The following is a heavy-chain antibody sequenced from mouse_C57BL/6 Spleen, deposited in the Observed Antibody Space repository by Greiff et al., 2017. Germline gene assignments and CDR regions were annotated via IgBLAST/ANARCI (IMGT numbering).Heavy chain of an antibody. D-gene: IGHD2-3*01. J-gene: IGHJ4*01. CDR2: IYPGDGDT. CDR3: ARSPEDGYPRDY. Sequence: VQLVESGPELVKPGASVKISCKASGYAFSSSWMNWVKQRPGKGLEWIGRIYPGDGDTNYNGKFKGKATLTADKSSSTAYMQLSSLTSEDSAVYFCARSPEDGYPRDYWGQGTSVTVSS. CDR1: GYAFSSSW. V-gene: IGHV1-82*01.